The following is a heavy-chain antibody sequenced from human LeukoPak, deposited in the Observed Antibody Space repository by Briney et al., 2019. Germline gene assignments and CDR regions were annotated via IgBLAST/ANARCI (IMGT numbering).Heavy chain of an antibody. CDR2: ITYTGST. D-gene: IGHD6-19*01. J-gene: IGHJ4*02. Sequence: RPSETLSLTCIISGGSISSYYWSWVRQSPGKGLEWIGYITYTGSTDYEPSLKSGVTISVDTSRNQFSLRLNSVTAADTAVYYCARDVGSGWYDYWGQGILVTVSS. CDR1: GGSISSYY. CDR3: ARDVGSGWYDY. V-gene: IGHV4-59*01.